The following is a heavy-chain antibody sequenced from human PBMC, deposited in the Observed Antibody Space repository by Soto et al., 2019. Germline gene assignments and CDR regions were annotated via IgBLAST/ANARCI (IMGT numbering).Heavy chain of an antibody. D-gene: IGHD2-15*01. V-gene: IGHV3-74*01. CDR3: VRTSLVVAAATREDY. CDR2: INSDGSST. J-gene: IGHJ4*02. CDR1: GFTFSSYW. Sequence: PGWSLRLSCAASGFTFSSYWMHWVRQAPGKGLVWVSRINSDGSSTSYADSVKGRFTISRDNAKNTLYLQMNSLRAEDTAVYYCVRTSLVVAAATREDYWGQGTLVTVSS.